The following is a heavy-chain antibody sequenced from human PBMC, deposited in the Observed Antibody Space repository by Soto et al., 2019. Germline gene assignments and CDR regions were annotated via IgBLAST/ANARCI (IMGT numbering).Heavy chain of an antibody. CDR2: INAGNGNT. J-gene: IGHJ4*02. Sequence: ASVKVSCKASGYTFTSYAMHSVRQAPGQRLEWMGWINAGNGNTKYSQKFQGRVTITRDTTASTAYMELSSLRSEDTAVYYCARAVGGSYYFDYWGQGTLVTVSS. CDR1: GYTFTSYA. V-gene: IGHV1-3*01. CDR3: ARAVGGSYYFDY. D-gene: IGHD1-26*01.